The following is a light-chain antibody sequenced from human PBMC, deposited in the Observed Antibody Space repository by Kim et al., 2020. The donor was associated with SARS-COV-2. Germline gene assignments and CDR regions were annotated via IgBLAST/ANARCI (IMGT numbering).Light chain of an antibody. CDR1: SLRRYY. Sequence: VAWGQTARITCQGDSLRRYYATWYQQKPGQAPILVIYGKNNRPSGIPDRFSGSSSGNTASLTITGTQAGDEADYYCNSRDSNDNVVFGGGTKLTVL. V-gene: IGLV3-19*01. J-gene: IGLJ2*01. CDR3: NSRDSNDNVV. CDR2: GKN.